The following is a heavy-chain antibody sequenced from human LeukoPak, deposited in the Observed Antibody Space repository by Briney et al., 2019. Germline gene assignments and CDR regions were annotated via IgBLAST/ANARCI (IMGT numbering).Heavy chain of an antibody. CDR1: GFTFSNAW. CDR2: IKSKTDGGTT. Sequence: GGSLRLSCAASGFTFSNAWMSWVRQAPGKGLEWVGRIKSKTDGGTTDYAAPVKGRFTISRDDSKNTLYPQMNSLKTEDTAVYYCTTDPDIVVVVAATYFDYWGQGTLVTVSS. D-gene: IGHD2-15*01. J-gene: IGHJ4*02. V-gene: IGHV3-15*01. CDR3: TTDPDIVVVVAATYFDY.